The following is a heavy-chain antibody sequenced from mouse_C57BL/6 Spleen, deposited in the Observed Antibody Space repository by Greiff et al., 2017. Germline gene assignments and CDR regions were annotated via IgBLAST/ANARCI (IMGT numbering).Heavy chain of an antibody. J-gene: IGHJ4*01. D-gene: IGHD3-3*01. V-gene: IGHV1-39*01. CDR1: GYSFTDYY. CDR2: INPNYGTT. CDR3: ARRGLPGDAMDY. Sequence: EVQLQQSGPELVKPGASVKISCTASGYSFTDYYMNWVKQSNGKSLEWIGVINPNYGTTSYNQKFKGKATLTVDQSSSTAYMQLSSLTSEDSAVYYCARRGLPGDAMDYWGQGTSVTVSS.